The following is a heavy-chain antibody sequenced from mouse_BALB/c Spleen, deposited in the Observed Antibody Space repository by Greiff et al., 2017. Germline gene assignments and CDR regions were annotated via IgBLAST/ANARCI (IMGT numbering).Heavy chain of an antibody. Sequence: QVQLQQSGAELVKPGASVKLSCKASGYTFTSYWMHWVKQRPGQGLEWIGEINPSNGRTNYNEKFKSKATLTVDKSSSTAYMQLSSLTSEDSAVYYCARSLYYYGSSPDYWGQGTTLTVSS. CDR2: INPSNGRT. D-gene: IGHD1-1*01. J-gene: IGHJ2*01. CDR1: GYTFTSYW. V-gene: IGHV1S81*02. CDR3: ARSLYYYGSSPDY.